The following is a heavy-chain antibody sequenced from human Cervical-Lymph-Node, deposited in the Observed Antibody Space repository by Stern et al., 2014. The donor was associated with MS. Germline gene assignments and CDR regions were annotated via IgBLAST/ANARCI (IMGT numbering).Heavy chain of an antibody. CDR3: ARDRENIWYDGYYYGLDA. Sequence: EVHLVESGGGLVQPGGSLRLSCAASGFKFSGYWMSWVRQIPGKGLAWVANIKQDGSGKYYVDSVKGRFTISRDNAKSSLHLQMNGLRAEDTGVYYCARDRENIWYDGYYYGLDAWGQGTTVTVS. J-gene: IGHJ6*02. CDR1: GFKFSGYW. CDR2: IKQDGSGK. V-gene: IGHV3-7*01. D-gene: IGHD3-3*01.